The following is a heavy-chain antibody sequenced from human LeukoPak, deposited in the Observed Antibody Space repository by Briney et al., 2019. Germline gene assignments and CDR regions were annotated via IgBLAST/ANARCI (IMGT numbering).Heavy chain of an antibody. Sequence: GGSLRLSCAASGFTFSSYAMHWVRQAPGKGLEWVAFIRYDGSNKYYADSVKGRFTISRDNSKNTLFLQMNSLRAEDTAVYYCAKISGYYPSDYWGQGTLVTVSS. CDR2: IRYDGSNK. J-gene: IGHJ4*02. CDR3: AKISGYYPSDY. D-gene: IGHD3-22*01. V-gene: IGHV3-30*02. CDR1: GFTFSSYA.